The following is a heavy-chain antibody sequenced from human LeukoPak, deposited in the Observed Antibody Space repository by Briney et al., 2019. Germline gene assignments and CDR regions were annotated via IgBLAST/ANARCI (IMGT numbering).Heavy chain of an antibody. Sequence: PSETLSLTCTVSGGSINSYYWSWIRQPPGKGLEWIGYIYYGGNTNYNPSLKSRVTISVDTSKNHFSLKLNSVTAADTAMYYCARWNYYESSRAFDIWGQGTMVTVSS. CDR1: GGSINSYY. D-gene: IGHD3-22*01. V-gene: IGHV4-59*01. J-gene: IGHJ3*02. CDR2: IYYGGNT. CDR3: ARWNYYESSRAFDI.